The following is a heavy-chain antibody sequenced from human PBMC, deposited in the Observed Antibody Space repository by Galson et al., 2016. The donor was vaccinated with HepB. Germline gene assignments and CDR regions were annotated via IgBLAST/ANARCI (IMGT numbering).Heavy chain of an antibody. V-gene: IGHV3-7*01. J-gene: IGHJ4*02. D-gene: IGHD1-26*01. CDR1: GFTFSSYW. Sequence: SLRLSCATSGFTFSSYWMSWVRQAPGQGLEWVAKIKQDGSEKYYADSVKGRFTTSRDNAHNSLYLQMDSLGAEDSAIYFCTRDIERVGATLYFDYWGQGTLVTVSS. CDR2: IKQDGSEK. CDR3: TRDIERVGATLYFDY.